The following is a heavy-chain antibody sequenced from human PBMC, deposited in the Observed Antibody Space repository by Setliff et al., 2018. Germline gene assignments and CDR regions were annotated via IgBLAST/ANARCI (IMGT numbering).Heavy chain of an antibody. CDR1: GGSISSDY. CDR2: IYSSGRT. D-gene: IGHD2-2*01. V-gene: IGHV4-4*08. Sequence: SETLSLTCTVSGGSISSDYWSWIRQPPGKGLEWIGYIYSSGRTKYNPPLKSRVTISLDTSKNQFSLKLSSVTAADTAVYYCARDGPHCVTSSCPGAWFDPWGQGILVTVSS. CDR3: ARDGPHCVTSSCPGAWFDP. J-gene: IGHJ5*02.